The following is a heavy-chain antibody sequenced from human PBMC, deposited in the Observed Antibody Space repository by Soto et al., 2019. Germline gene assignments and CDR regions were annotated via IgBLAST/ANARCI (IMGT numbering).Heavy chain of an antibody. CDR1: GFTFSSYW. D-gene: IGHD3-22*01. Sequence: GGSLRLSCAASGFTFSSYWMHWVRQVPGKGLVWVSRINNDGSSTSYADSVKGRFTISRDNSKNTVYLQMNSLRAEDTAVYYCAKDTYYRDSSGYYVFDYWGQGTLVTVSS. CDR2: INNDGSST. J-gene: IGHJ4*02. V-gene: IGHV3-74*01. CDR3: AKDTYYRDSSGYYVFDY.